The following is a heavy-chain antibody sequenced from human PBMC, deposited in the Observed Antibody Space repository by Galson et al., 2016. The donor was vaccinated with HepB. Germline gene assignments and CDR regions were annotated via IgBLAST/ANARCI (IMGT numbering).Heavy chain of an antibody. CDR3: ARGRYGFNDGQIEY. CDR2: IKQDGSQT. D-gene: IGHD3-10*01. CDR1: GFTFSNHW. V-gene: IGHV3-7*03. Sequence: SLRLSCAASGFTFSNHWMDWVRQAPGKGLEWVANIKQDGSQTHYVDSVKGRFTISRDNAGNSLDLQMHSLRVEDTAVYYCARGRYGFNDGQIEYWGQGTLVVVSS. J-gene: IGHJ4*02.